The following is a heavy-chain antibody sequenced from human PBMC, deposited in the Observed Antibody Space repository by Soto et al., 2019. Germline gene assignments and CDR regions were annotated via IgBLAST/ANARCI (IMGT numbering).Heavy chain of an antibody. Sequence: QVQLVQSGAEVKKPGASVKVSCKTSGYTFTSFGINWVRQAPGQGLEWMGWISVYNGNTNYAQKVQGRITMTTDTSTRTAYMELRSLRSDDTAVYYCARDWRGFGDILTGYYEFDFWGQGTLITVSS. J-gene: IGHJ4*02. CDR1: GYTFTSFG. CDR2: ISVYNGNT. V-gene: IGHV1-18*01. D-gene: IGHD3-9*01. CDR3: ARDWRGFGDILTGYYEFDF.